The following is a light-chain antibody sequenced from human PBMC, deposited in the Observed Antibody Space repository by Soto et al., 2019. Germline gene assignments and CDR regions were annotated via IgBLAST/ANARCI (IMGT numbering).Light chain of an antibody. J-gene: IGLJ1*01. CDR3: SAYTSSSIL. CDR1: SSDVGGYNH. V-gene: IGLV2-14*01. CDR2: DVT. Sequence: QSVLTQPASVSGSPVQSITSSCTGTSSDVGGYNHVSWYQQYPGKAPKLMIYDVTNRPSGVSNRFSGSKSGNTASLTISGLQAEDEADYYCSAYTSSSILFGTGTKLTVL.